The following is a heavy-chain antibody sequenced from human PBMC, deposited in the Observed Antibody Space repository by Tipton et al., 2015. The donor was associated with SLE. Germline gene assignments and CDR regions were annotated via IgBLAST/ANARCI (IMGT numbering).Heavy chain of an antibody. D-gene: IGHD4-23*01. J-gene: IGHJ6*02. CDR2: IYHSGST. CDR3: AKIVSSYGGPGTV. Sequence: TLSLTCAVSGYSISSGYYWGWIRQSPGKGLEWIGSIYHSGSTYYNPSLKSRVTISVDTSKNQFSLKVSPVTAADTAVYYCAKIVSSYGGPGTVWGQGTTVTVSS. V-gene: IGHV4-38-2*01. CDR1: GYSISSGYY.